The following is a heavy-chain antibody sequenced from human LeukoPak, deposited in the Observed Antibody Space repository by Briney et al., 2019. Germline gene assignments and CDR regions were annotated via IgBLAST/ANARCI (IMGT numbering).Heavy chain of an antibody. CDR1: GGSISSYY. Sequence: PSETLSLTCTVSGGSISSYYWSWIRQPPGKGLEWIGSMFYSGSANYNPSLKSRVTISVDKSKNQFSLKLSSVTAADTAVYYCASWFGEQIPFWFDPWGQGTLVTVSS. D-gene: IGHD3-10*01. CDR3: ASWFGEQIPFWFDP. CDR2: MFYSGSA. J-gene: IGHJ5*02. V-gene: IGHV4-59*12.